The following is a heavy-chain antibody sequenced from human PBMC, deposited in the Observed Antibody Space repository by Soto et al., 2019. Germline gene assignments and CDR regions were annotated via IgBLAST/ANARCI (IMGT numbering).Heavy chain of an antibody. V-gene: IGHV3-33*01. J-gene: IGHJ3*02. D-gene: IGHD3-22*01. CDR3: ASIRFMTYYYDSSGYSDAFDI. CDR1: GFTFSSYG. Sequence: QVQLVESGGGVVQPGRSLRLSCAASGFTFSSYGMHWVRQAPGKGLEWVAVIWYDGSNKYYADSVKGRFTISRDNSKNTLYLQMNSLRAEDTAVYYCASIRFMTYYYDSSGYSDAFDIWGQGTMVTVSS. CDR2: IWYDGSNK.